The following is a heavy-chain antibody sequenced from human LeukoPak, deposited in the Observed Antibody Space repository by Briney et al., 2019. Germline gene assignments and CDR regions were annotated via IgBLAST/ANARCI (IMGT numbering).Heavy chain of an antibody. CDR1: GFTLSSYG. Sequence: PGGSLRLSCAASGFTLSSYGIHWVRQAPRKGLEWVSGISGSGGSTYYADSVKGRSTISRDNSKNTLYLQMNSLRAEDTAVYYCAKTWYGSGSYYPMFDPWGQGTLVTVSS. J-gene: IGHJ5*02. D-gene: IGHD3-10*01. CDR3: AKTWYGSGSYYPMFDP. CDR2: ISGSGGST. V-gene: IGHV3-23*01.